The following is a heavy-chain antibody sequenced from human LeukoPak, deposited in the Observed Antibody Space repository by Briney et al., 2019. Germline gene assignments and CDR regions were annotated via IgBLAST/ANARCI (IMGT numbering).Heavy chain of an antibody. D-gene: IGHD2-8*02. J-gene: IGHJ4*02. Sequence: SETLSLTCTVSGGSISSYYWSWIRQPPGKGLEWIGYIYYSGSTYYNPSLKSRVTISVDTSKNQFSLKLSSVTAADTAVYYCARDSGGSTDTGYWGQGTLVTVSS. V-gene: IGHV4-30-4*01. CDR3: ARDSGGSTDTGY. CDR1: GGSISSYY. CDR2: IYYSGST.